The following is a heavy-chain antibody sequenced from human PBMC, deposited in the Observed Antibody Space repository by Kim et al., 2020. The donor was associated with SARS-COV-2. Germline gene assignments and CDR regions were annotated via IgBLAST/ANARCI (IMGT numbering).Heavy chain of an antibody. Sequence: ASVKVSCKASGYTFTSYAMNWVRQAPGQGLEWMGWINTNTGNPTYAQGFTGRFVFSLDTSVSTAYLQISSLKAEDTAVYYCARSHYDFWGGYYSHYGMDVWGQGTTVTVSS. J-gene: IGHJ6*02. V-gene: IGHV7-4-1*02. D-gene: IGHD3-3*01. CDR2: INTNTGNP. CDR1: GYTFTSYA. CDR3: ARSHYDFWGGYYSHYGMDV.